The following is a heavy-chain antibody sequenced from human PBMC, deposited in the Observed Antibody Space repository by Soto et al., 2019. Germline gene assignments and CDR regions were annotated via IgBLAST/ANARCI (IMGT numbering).Heavy chain of an antibody. CDR3: ARAPFSSIAARSWFDP. Sequence: GGSLRLSCAASGFTFSSYAMHWVRQAPGKGLEWVAVISYDGSNKYYADSVKGRFTISRDNSKNTLYLQMNSLRAEDTAVYYCARAPFSSIAARSWFDPWGQGTLVTVSS. CDR1: GFTFSSYA. D-gene: IGHD6-6*01. J-gene: IGHJ5*02. V-gene: IGHV3-30-3*01. CDR2: ISYDGSNK.